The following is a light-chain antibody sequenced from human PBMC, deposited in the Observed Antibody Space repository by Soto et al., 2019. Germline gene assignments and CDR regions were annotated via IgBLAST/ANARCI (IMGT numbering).Light chain of an antibody. CDR3: QSYDSSLSSG. J-gene: IGLJ1*01. V-gene: IGLV1-40*01. CDR1: SSNIGAGYD. Sequence: QAVVTQPPSVSGAPGQRVTISCTGSSSNIGAGYDVHWYQQLPGTAPKLLIYGNSNRPSGVPDRFSGSKSGTSASLAITGRQAEDEADYYCQSYDSSLSSGFGTGTKLTVL. CDR2: GNS.